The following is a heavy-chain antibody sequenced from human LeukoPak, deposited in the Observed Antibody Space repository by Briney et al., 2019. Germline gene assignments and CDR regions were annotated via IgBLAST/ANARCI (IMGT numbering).Heavy chain of an antibody. CDR1: GGSISSSSYY. D-gene: IGHD4-23*01. Sequence: SETLSLTCTVSGGSISSSSYYWGWIRQPPGKGLEWIGSIYYSGSTYYNPSLKSRVTISVDTSKNQFSLKLSSVTAADTAVYYCARDTVVTSLFDYWGQGTLVTVPS. J-gene: IGHJ4*02. CDR2: IYYSGST. CDR3: ARDTVVTSLFDY. V-gene: IGHV4-39*07.